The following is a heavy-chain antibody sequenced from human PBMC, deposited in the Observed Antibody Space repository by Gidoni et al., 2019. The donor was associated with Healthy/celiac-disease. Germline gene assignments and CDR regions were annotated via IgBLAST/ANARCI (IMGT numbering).Heavy chain of an antibody. V-gene: IGHV1-18*01. CDR2: ISAYNGNT. D-gene: IGHD3-10*01. J-gene: IGHJ4*02. Sequence: LVKSGAEVKKPGASVKVSCKASGYTVTSYGISWVRPAPGQGLEWMGWISAYNGNTNYAQKLQGRVTMTTDTSTSTAYMELRSLRSDDTAVYYCARDHITMVRGGAGYWGQGTLVTVSS. CDR3: ARDHITMVRGGAGY. CDR1: GYTVTSYG.